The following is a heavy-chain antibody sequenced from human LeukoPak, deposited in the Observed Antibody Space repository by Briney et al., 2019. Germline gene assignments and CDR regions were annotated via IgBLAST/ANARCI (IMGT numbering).Heavy chain of an antibody. CDR3: ARGRVVVVAPIDY. V-gene: IGHV3-33*01. CDR2: IWYDGSYK. Sequence: GGSLRLSCAASGFNFSNYGIHWVRQAPGKGLEWVAVIWYDGSYKFYADSVKGRFTISRDNSKNTVDLQMSSLRDEDTAVYYCARGRVVVVAPIDYWGQGTLVAVSS. CDR1: GFNFSNYG. J-gene: IGHJ4*02. D-gene: IGHD2-15*01.